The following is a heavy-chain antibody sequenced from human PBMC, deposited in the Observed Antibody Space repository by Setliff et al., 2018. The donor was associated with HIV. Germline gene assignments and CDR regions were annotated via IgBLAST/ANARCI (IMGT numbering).Heavy chain of an antibody. CDR1: GFTFSTYS. CDR3: AKDHATSSWFTALLDY. V-gene: IGHV3-21*04. D-gene: IGHD6-13*01. Sequence: PGGSLRLSCEASGFTFSTYSMNWVRQAPGKGLEWVSSISSSSRSKYYADSVKGRFTISRDNAKNTLYLQMNSLRAEGTAVYYCAKDHATSSWFTALLDYWGQGALVTVSS. J-gene: IGHJ4*02. CDR2: ISSSSRSK.